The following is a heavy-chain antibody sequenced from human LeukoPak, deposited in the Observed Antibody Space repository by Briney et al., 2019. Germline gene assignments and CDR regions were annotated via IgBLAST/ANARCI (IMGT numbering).Heavy chain of an antibody. CDR1: GGSISSGDYY. CDR3: ARAQYCSSWYNWFDP. CDR2: IYYSGST. D-gene: IGHD6-13*01. V-gene: IGHV4-30-4*01. Sequence: SETLSLTCTVSGGSISSGDYYWSWIRQPPGKGLEWIGYIYYSGSTYYNPSLKSRVTISVDTSKNQFSLKLSSVTAADTAVYYCARAQYCSSWYNWFDPWGQGTLVTVSS. J-gene: IGHJ5*02.